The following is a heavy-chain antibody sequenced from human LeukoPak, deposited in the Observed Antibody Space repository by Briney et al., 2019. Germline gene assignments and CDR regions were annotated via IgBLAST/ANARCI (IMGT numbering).Heavy chain of an antibody. Sequence: GGSLRLSCAASAFNFSDYYMSWIRQAPGKGLEWVSYISSSGSTIYYADSVKGRFTISRDNAKNSLYLQMNSLRADDTAVYYCARGIWTTEYYYGMDDYYGMDVWGQGTTVTVSS. CDR2: ISSSGSTI. V-gene: IGHV3-11*01. D-gene: IGHD2/OR15-2a*01. CDR1: AFNFSDYY. CDR3: ARGIWTTEYYYGMDDYYGMDV. J-gene: IGHJ6*02.